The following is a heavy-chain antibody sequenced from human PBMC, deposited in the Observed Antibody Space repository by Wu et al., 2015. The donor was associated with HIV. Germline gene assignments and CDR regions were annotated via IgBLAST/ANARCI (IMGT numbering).Heavy chain of an antibody. CDR2: INPSGGST. Sequence: QVQLVQSVTEVKKPGASVKVSCKTSGYTFTSYFIHWVRQAPGQGLEWMGIINPSGGSTTYIQKFQGRVTMTRDTSTSTVYLELSSLRSEDTAVYYCARDACSGIAVAGPDLCLGHSNWFDPWGQGTLVTVSS. V-gene: IGHV1-46*01. CDR3: ARDACSGIAVAGPDLCLGHSNWFDP. CDR1: GYTFTSYF. D-gene: IGHD6-19*01. J-gene: IGHJ5*02.